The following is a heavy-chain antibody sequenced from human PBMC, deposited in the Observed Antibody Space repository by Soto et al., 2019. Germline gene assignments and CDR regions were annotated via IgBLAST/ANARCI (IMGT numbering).Heavy chain of an antibody. CDR1: GFTFSSYA. Sequence: PGGSLRLSCAASGFTFSSYAMSWVRQAPGKGLEWVSVISGSGDSTYYADSVKGRFTISRDNSKNTLYLQMNSLRAEDTAVYYCARRERGWYFDLWGRGTLVTVSS. V-gene: IGHV3-23*01. CDR3: ARRERGWYFDL. J-gene: IGHJ2*01. CDR2: ISGSGDST.